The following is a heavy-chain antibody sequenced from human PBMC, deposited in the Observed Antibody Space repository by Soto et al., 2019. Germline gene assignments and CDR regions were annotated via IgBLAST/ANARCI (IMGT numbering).Heavy chain of an antibody. CDR1: GGTFSSYT. CDR3: ANEYSSSSEANFDY. CDR2: IIPILGIA. Sequence: SVKVSCKASGGTFSSYTISWVRQAPGQGLEWMGRIIPILGIANYAQKFQGRVTITADKSTSTAYMELSSLRSEDTAVYYCANEYSSSSEANFDYWGQGTLVTVSS. V-gene: IGHV1-69*02. J-gene: IGHJ4*02. D-gene: IGHD6-6*01.